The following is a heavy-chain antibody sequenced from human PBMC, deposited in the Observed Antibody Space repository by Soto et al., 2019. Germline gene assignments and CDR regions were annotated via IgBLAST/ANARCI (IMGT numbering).Heavy chain of an antibody. Sequence: PSETLSLTCAVYGGSFSGYYWSWIRQPPGKGLEWIGENNHSGSTNYNPSLKSRVTITVDTSKNQYSLKLNSVNAEDTAVDYCARGSGSSSFNWFDPWGQGTLVTVSS. CDR3: ARGSGSSSFNWFDP. CDR2: NNHSGST. V-gene: IGHV4-34*01. J-gene: IGHJ5*02. CDR1: GGSFSGYY. D-gene: IGHD6-13*01.